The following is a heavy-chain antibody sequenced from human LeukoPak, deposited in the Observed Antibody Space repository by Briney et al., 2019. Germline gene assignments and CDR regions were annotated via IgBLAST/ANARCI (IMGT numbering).Heavy chain of an antibody. CDR3: AKGRGHLQLWLSEPFDY. CDR1: GFTFSSYA. V-gene: IGHV3-23*01. D-gene: IGHD5-18*01. J-gene: IGHJ4*02. Sequence: PGGSLRLSCAASGFTFSSYAMSWVRQAPGKGLEWVSAISGSGGGTYYADSVKGRFTISRDNSKNTLYLQMNSLRAEDTAVYYCAKGRGHLQLWLSEPFDYWGQGTLVTVSS. CDR2: ISGSGGGT.